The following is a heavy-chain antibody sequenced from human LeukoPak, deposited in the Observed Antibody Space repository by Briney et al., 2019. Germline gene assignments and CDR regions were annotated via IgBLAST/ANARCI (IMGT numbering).Heavy chain of an antibody. J-gene: IGHJ4*02. V-gene: IGHV3-33*01. D-gene: IGHD1-26*01. CDR3: ARDLSGSAIDY. CDR1: GFTFSSYG. Sequence: GGSLRLSCAASGFTFSSYGMHWVRQAPGMGLEWVAIIWYDGNNKYYADSVKGRFTISRDNSKNTLYLQMNSLRVEDTAVYYCARDLSGSAIDYWGQGTLVTVSS. CDR2: IWYDGNNK.